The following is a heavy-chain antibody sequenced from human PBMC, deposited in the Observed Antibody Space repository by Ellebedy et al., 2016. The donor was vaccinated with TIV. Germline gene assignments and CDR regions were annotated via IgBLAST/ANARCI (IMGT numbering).Heavy chain of an antibody. CDR1: GYSFTSYW. D-gene: IGHD3-22*01. J-gene: IGHJ3*02. V-gene: IGHV5-51*01. Sequence: GESLKISCTVSGYSFTSYWIGWVRQMPGKGLEWMGIIYLGDSETRYSPSFQGQVTISADKSITTAYLQWSSLKASDTAMYYCAALYYDTSGYYPGTFDIWGQGTMVTVSS. CDR3: AALYYDTSGYYPGTFDI. CDR2: IYLGDSET.